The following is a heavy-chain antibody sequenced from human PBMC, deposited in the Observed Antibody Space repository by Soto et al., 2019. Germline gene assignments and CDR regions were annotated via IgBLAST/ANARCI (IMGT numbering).Heavy chain of an antibody. J-gene: IGHJ6*02. Sequence: QPGGSLRLSCTASGFTFNSYWMSWVRQAPGKGLEWVANIKHDGSEKNYVDSVKGRFTISTDNAKNSVFLQMNSLRAEDTAVYYCARQGGRRTYYYYGMDVWGQGTTVTVSS. CDR1: GFTFNSYW. CDR3: ARQGGRRTYYYYGMDV. D-gene: IGHD3-16*01. V-gene: IGHV3-7*01. CDR2: IKHDGSEK.